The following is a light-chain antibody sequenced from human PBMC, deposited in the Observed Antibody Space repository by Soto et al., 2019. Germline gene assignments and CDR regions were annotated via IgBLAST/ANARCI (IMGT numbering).Light chain of an antibody. V-gene: IGKV3-11*01. J-gene: IGKJ5*01. CDR3: QQRSNWPIT. CDR2: DAS. Sequence: EIVLTQSPATLSLSPGEGATLSCRASQSVASYLTWYQQKPGQAPRLLIYDASTRATGIPARFSGSGSGTDFTLTISSLEPEDFALYYCQQRSNWPITFGQGTRLENK. CDR1: QSVASY.